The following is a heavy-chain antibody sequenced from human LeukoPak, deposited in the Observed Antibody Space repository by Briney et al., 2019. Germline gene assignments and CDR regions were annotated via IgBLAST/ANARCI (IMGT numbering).Heavy chain of an antibody. J-gene: IGHJ5*02. CDR3: ARDTRLRGTNCCDP. CDR1: GGSVSSGNYY. V-gene: IGHV4-31*03. CDR2: VSHSGPT. D-gene: IGHD4-17*01. Sequence: SETLSLTCTVSGGSVSSGNYYWSWIRQHPGKGLEWIGYVSHSGPTDINPSLKSRATIAVDTSTNQFSLRLTSVTAADTAIYYCARDTRLRGTNCCDPWGQGTLVNVSS.